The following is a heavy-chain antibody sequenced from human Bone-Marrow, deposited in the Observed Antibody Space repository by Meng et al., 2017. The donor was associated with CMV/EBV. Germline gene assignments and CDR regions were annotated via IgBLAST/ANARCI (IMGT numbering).Heavy chain of an antibody. D-gene: IGHD2-2*01. J-gene: IGHJ4*02. CDR3: ARGYCSSTSCLIDY. Sequence: LRQVGAGLLKPSETLSPTWPVYGWSFSGYYWSWIRQPPGKGLEWIGEINHSGSTNYNPSLKSRVTISVDTSKNQFSLKLSSVTAADTAVYYCARGYCSSTSCLIDYWGQGTLVTVSS. V-gene: IGHV4-34*01. CDR1: GWSFSGYY. CDR2: INHSGST.